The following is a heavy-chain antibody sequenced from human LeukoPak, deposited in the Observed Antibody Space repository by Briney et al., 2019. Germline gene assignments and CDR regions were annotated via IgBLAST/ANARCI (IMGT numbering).Heavy chain of an antibody. V-gene: IGHV1-24*01. D-gene: IGHD3-22*01. CDR3: ATEPALYDSSGYSDY. CDR2: FDPEDGET. CDR1: GYTLTELS. Sequence: GASVKVSCKVSGYTLTELSMHWVRQAPGKGLEWMGGFDPEDGETIYAQKFQGRVTMTEDTSTDTAYMELSSLRSEDTAVYYCATEPALYDSSGYSDYWGQGTLVTVSS. J-gene: IGHJ4*02.